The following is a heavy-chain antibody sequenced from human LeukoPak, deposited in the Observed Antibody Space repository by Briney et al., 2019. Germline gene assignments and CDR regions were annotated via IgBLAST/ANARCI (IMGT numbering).Heavy chain of an antibody. D-gene: IGHD1-26*01. Sequence: ASVKVSCKVSGYTLTELSMHWVRQAPGKGLEWMGGFDPEDGETIYAQKFQGRVTMTEDTSTDTAYMELSSLRSEDTAVYYCATDLVGRIVGATNYYYYGMDVWGQGTTVTVSS. CDR3: ATDLVGRIVGATNYYYYGMDV. CDR2: FDPEDGET. CDR1: GYTLTELS. V-gene: IGHV1-24*01. J-gene: IGHJ6*02.